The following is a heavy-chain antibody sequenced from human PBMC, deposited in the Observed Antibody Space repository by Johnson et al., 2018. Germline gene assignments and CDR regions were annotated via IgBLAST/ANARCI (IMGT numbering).Heavy chain of an antibody. V-gene: IGHV3-23*04. CDR2: ISGSGGST. D-gene: IGHD3-3*01. Sequence: VQLVESGGGLVQPGGSLRLSCAASGFTFSSYAMSWVRQAPGKGLEWVSAISGSGGSTYYADSVKGRFTISRDNSKNTLYLQMNSLRAEETAGYYCAEGKGLGWLLRPYYYMDVWGKGTTVTVSS. J-gene: IGHJ6*03. CDR1: GFTFSSYA. CDR3: AEGKGLGWLLRPYYYMDV.